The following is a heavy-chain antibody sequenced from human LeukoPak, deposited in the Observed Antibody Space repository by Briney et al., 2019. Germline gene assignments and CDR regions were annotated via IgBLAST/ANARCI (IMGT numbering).Heavy chain of an antibody. CDR1: GFTVSSNY. CDR3: AREYDTRYYYYGMDV. D-gene: IGHD1-1*01. CDR2: IYSGGST. J-gene: IGHJ6*02. V-gene: IGHV3-66*01. Sequence: GGSLRLSCAASGFTVSSNYMSWVRQAPGKGLEWVSVIYSGGSTYYADSVKGRFTISRDNSKNTLYLQMNSLRAEDTAVYYCAREYDTRYYYYGMDVWGQGTTVTVSS.